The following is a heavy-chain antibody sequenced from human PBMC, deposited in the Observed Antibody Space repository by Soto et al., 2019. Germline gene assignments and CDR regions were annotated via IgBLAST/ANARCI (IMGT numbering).Heavy chain of an antibody. Sequence: QVQLVQSGAEVKKPGSSVKVSCKASGGTFSSYAISWVRQAPGQGLEWMGGIIPIFGTAKYAQKFQGRVTITADKPTSTTYMELSSLRSEDTAVYYCAGGISWANYYYYGMDVWGQRTTVTVSS. CDR1: GGTFSSYA. CDR3: AGGISWANYYYYGMDV. D-gene: IGHD6-13*01. CDR2: IIPIFGTA. J-gene: IGHJ6*02. V-gene: IGHV1-69*06.